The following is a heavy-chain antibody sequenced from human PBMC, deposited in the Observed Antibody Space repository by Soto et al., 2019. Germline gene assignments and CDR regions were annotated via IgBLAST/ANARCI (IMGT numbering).Heavy chain of an antibody. CDR2: ISGSGGST. D-gene: IGHD3-22*01. J-gene: IGHJ5*02. CDR3: AKDHYYDSSGYYYVNWFDP. V-gene: IGHV3-23*01. CDR1: GFAFSSYA. Sequence: GGSLRLSCAASGFAFSSYAMSWVRQAPGKGLEWVSAISGSGGSTYYADSVKGRFTISRDNAKNTLYPQMNSLRAEDTAVYYCAKDHYYDSSGYYYVNWFDPWGQGTLVTVSS.